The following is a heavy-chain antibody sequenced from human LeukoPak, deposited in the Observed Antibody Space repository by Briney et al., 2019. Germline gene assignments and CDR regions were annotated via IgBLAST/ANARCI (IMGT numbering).Heavy chain of an antibody. D-gene: IGHD2-21*02. CDR2: IYYSGST. Sequence: PSETLSLTCTVSGFSISSGYYWSWIRQPPGKGLEWIGYIYYSGSTNYNPSLKSRVTISIDTSKNQFSLKLSSVTAADTAVYYCARYSYCGGDCYDAFDIWGQGTMVTVSS. V-gene: IGHV4-61*01. J-gene: IGHJ3*02. CDR1: GFSISSGYY. CDR3: ARYSYCGGDCYDAFDI.